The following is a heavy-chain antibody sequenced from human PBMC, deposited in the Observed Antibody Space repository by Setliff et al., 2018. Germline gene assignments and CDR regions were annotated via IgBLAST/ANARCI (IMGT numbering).Heavy chain of an antibody. CDR3: MGSYGSWGYYFDY. J-gene: IGHJ4*02. CDR1: GFSFSSYW. D-gene: IGHD5-18*01. V-gene: IGHV4-39*07. Sequence: PSETLRLSCAASGFSFSSYWMTWVRQAPGKGLEWIGSIYHSGSTYYNPSLKSRVTISVDTSKNQFSLKLSSVTAADTAVYYCMGSYGSWGYYFDYWGQGTLVTVSS. CDR2: IYHSGST.